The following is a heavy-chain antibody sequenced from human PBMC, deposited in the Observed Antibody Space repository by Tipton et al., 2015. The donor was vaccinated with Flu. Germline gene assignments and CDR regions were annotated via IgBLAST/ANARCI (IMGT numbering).Heavy chain of an antibody. J-gene: IGHJ4*02. Sequence: PGLVKPSQTLSLTCAISGDSVSSNSAAWNWIRQSPSRGLEWLGRTYYRSKWYNDYAVSVKSRITINPDTSKNQFSLQLNSVTPEDTAVYYCARDSTLPGIAVAGNFDYWGQGTLVTDSS. D-gene: IGHD6-19*01. CDR3: ARDSTLPGIAVAGNFDY. CDR1: GDSVSSNSAA. CDR2: TYYRSKWYN. V-gene: IGHV6-1*01.